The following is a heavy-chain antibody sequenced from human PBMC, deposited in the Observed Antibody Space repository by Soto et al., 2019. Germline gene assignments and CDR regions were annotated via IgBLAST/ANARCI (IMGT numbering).Heavy chain of an antibody. CDR3: ALRPAAADYYYGMDV. V-gene: IGHV5-10-1*01. Sequence: GESLKISCKGSGYSFTSYWISWVRQMPGKGLEWMGRIDPSDSYTNYSPSFQGHVTISADKSISTAYPQWSSLKASDTAMYYCALRPAAADYYYGMDVWGPGTTVTVSS. CDR2: IDPSDSYT. D-gene: IGHD6-13*01. J-gene: IGHJ6*02. CDR1: GYSFTSYW.